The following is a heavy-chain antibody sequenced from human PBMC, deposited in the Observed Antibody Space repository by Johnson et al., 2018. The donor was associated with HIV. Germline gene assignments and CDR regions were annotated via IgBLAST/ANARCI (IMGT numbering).Heavy chain of an antibody. CDR2: ISWNSGSI. V-gene: IGHV3-9*01. CDR3: AKTERRWLQFDAFDI. D-gene: IGHD5-24*01. Sequence: VQLVESGGGLVQPGGSLRLSCAASGFTFDDYAMHWVRQAPGKGLEWVSGISWNSGSIGYADSVKGRFTISRDNAKNSLYLQMNSLRAEDTALYYCAKTERRWLQFDAFDIWGQGTMVTVSS. J-gene: IGHJ3*02. CDR1: GFTFDDYA.